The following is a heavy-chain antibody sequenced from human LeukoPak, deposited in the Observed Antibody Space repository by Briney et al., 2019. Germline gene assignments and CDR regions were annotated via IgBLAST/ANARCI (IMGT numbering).Heavy chain of an antibody. CDR2: INPNSGGT. J-gene: IGHJ4*02. V-gene: IGHV1-2*02. CDR1: GYPFTTYY. Sequence: GASVTVSCKASGYPFTTYYMHWVRQAPGQGLEWMGWINPNSGGTNYAQKFQGRVTVTRDTSISTAYMELSGLRSDDTAVYYRTSDGGWYFNYWGQGSLVTVSS. D-gene: IGHD6-19*01. CDR3: TSDGGWYFNY.